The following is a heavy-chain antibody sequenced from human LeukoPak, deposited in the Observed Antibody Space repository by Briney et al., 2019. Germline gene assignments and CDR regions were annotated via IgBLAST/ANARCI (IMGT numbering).Heavy chain of an antibody. Sequence: ASVKVSCKGSGYTFTNLGISWVRQAPGQGLEWMGWIFPKNGHTIDAQKFQGRVTLTADTSTRTAYMELSSLRSEDTAVYYCARGQHISSSWLEDYWGQGTLVTVSS. D-gene: IGHD6-13*01. V-gene: IGHV1-18*04. CDR3: ARGQHISSSWLEDY. CDR1: GYTFTNLG. CDR2: IFPKNGHT. J-gene: IGHJ4*02.